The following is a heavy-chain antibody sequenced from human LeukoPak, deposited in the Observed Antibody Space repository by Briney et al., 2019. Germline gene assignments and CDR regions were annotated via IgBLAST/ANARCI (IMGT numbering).Heavy chain of an antibody. Sequence: SETLSLTCTVYGGSISNYYWAWIRQPPGKGLERIGSMFYRGSTYYNASLKSRVTLSVDTSRNQFSLKLSSVTPSDTAIYYCVRQGGWGGAASLIEFWGQGALVTVSS. CDR1: GGSISNYY. J-gene: IGHJ4*02. D-gene: IGHD2-15*01. CDR2: MFYRGST. CDR3: VRQGGWGGAASLIEF. V-gene: IGHV4-39*01.